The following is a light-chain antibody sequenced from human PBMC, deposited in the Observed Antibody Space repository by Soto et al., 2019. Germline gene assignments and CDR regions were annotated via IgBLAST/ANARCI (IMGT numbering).Light chain of an antibody. J-gene: IGKJ1*01. V-gene: IGKV1-5*03. CDR2: KAS. CDR3: QQYNGYSGT. CDR1: QSISSW. Sequence: DIPMTQSPSTLSASVGDRVTITCRASQSISSWLAWFQQKPGKAPNLLIYKASRLESGVPSRFSGSGSGTEFTLTISSLQPDDFATYYCQQYNGYSGTFGQGTKVEIK.